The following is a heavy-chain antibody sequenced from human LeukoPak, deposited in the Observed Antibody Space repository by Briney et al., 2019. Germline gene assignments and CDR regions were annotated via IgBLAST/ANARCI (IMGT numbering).Heavy chain of an antibody. Sequence: GGSLRLSCAASEFTFSSYEMKWARQAPGKGLEWVSYISSSGSTIYYADSVKGRFTVSRDNAKNSLFLQMNSLRVEDTAVYYCARVNYYGSGRSGMDVWGQGTTVTVSS. J-gene: IGHJ6*02. V-gene: IGHV3-48*03. D-gene: IGHD3-10*01. CDR1: EFTFSSYE. CDR3: ARVNYYGSGRSGMDV. CDR2: ISSSGSTI.